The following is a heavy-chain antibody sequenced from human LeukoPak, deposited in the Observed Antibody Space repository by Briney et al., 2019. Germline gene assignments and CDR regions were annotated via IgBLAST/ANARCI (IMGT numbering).Heavy chain of an antibody. CDR2: ISSSGSTI. D-gene: IGHD6-13*01. CDR1: GFTFSSYE. CDR3: AKDRIAAARNFRY. V-gene: IGHV3-48*03. Sequence: GSLRLSCAASGFTFSSYEMNWVRQAPGEGLEWVSYISSSGSTIYYADSVKGRFTISRDNAKNSLYLQMNSLRAEDTAVYYCAKDRIAAARNFRYWGQGTLVTVSS. J-gene: IGHJ4*02.